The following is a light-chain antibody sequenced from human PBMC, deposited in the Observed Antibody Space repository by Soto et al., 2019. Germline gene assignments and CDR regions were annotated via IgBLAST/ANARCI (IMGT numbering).Light chain of an antibody. Sequence: DIQMTQSPSTLSGSVQDRVTITCRASQTISSWLAWYQQKPGKAPKLLIYKASTLKSGIPSRLSGSGSGTEFTETISSLQPDDFATYYCQHWNSYSVALGQGTKVELK. CDR2: KAS. CDR1: QTISSW. CDR3: QHWNSYSVA. J-gene: IGKJ1*01. V-gene: IGKV1-5*03.